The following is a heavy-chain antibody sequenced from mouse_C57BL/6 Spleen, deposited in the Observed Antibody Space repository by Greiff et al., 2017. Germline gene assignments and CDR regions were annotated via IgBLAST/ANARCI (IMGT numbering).Heavy chain of an antibody. V-gene: IGHV1-82*01. Sequence: VKLQESGPELVKPGASVKISCKASGYAFSSSWMNWVKQRPGKGLEWIGRIYPGDGDTNYNGKFKGKATLTADKSSSTAYMQLSSLTSEDSAVYFCAPYYYGSSWFAYWGQGTLVTVSA. CDR1: GYAFSSSW. J-gene: IGHJ3*01. CDR3: APYYYGSSWFAY. CDR2: IYPGDGDT. D-gene: IGHD1-1*01.